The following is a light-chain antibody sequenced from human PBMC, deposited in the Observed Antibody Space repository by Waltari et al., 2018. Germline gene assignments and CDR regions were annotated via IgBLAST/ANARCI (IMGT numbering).Light chain of an antibody. V-gene: IGKV3-20*01. Sequence: IVLTQSPGTLSLPPGERATLSCRASQAVPLNYLAWYQHKPGQAPRLLIYDVSNRATGIPDRFSGSESGTDFTLTIRRLEPEDFAVYYCQQYATSPLTFGGGTKVEIK. CDR2: DVS. J-gene: IGKJ4*01. CDR3: QQYATSPLT. CDR1: QAVPLNY.